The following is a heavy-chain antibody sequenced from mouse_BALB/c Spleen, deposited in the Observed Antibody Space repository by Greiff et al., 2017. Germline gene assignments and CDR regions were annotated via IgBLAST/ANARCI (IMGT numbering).Heavy chain of an antibody. J-gene: IGHJ4*01. Sequence: DVHLVESGGGLVKPGGSLKLSCAASGFTFSDYYMYWVRQTPEKRLEWVATISDGGSYTYYPDSVKGRFTISRDNAKNNLYLQMSSLKSEDTAMYYCARDNYRYDGAMDYWGQGTAVTVSS. D-gene: IGHD2-14*01. V-gene: IGHV5-4*02. CDR3: ARDNYRYDGAMDY. CDR1: GFTFSDYY. CDR2: ISDGGSYT.